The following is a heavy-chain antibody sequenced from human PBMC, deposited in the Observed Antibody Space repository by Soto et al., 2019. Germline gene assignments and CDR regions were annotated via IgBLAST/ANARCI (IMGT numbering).Heavy chain of an antibody. CDR3: ARVPTPTHGDSNKNNFLDP. CDR1: GYTFVDYG. J-gene: IGHJ5*02. V-gene: IGHV1-18*04. CDR2: ISPYNGNT. Sequence: ASVKVSCKASGYTFVDYGFSWVRQAPGQGLEWMGWISPYNGNTHYVETFQGRVTMTTDTPTSTAFMELRTLTSDDTAVYYCARVPTPTHGDSNKNNFLDPWGQGTLVTVSS. D-gene: IGHD3-10*01.